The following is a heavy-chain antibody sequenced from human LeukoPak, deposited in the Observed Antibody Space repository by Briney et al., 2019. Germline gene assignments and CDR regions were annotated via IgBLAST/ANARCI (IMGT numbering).Heavy chain of an antibody. D-gene: IGHD6-6*01. CDR2: ISPNSVEK. Sequence: GASVKVSCKASGYTFSGYYMHWVRQAPAQGLEWMGLISPNSVEKVYAQKFQGRVTMTRDTSISTAYMELSRLRSDDTAVYYCARAPPKIAAHNDYWGQGTLATASS. J-gene: IGHJ4*02. V-gene: IGHV1-2*02. CDR3: ARAPPKIAAHNDY. CDR1: GYTFSGYY.